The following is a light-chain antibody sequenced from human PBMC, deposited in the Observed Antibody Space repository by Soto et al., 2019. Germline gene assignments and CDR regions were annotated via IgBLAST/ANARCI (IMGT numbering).Light chain of an antibody. J-gene: IGKJ1*01. CDR1: QSINNY. Sequence: IQLTQSPSSLSASVGDRVTITCRASQSINNYLNWYQQKSGTAPKLLIYASSSLQSGVPSRFSGGGSGTDFTLTINSLQPEDFATYYCQQSFTIPPWTFGQGTRAEIE. CDR3: QQSFTIPPWT. V-gene: IGKV1-39*01. CDR2: ASS.